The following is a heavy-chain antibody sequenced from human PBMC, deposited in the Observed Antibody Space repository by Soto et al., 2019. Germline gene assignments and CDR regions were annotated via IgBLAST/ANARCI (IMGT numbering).Heavy chain of an antibody. CDR3: AREARTWIQLWYADY. CDR2: IKQDGSEK. Sequence: EVQLVESGGGLVQPGGSLRLSCAASGFTFSSYWMSWVRQAPGKGLEWVANIKQDGSEKYYVDSVKGRFTISRDNAKNSLYLQMNSLRAEDTAVYYCAREARTWIQLWYADYWGQGTLVTVSS. CDR1: GFTFSSYW. J-gene: IGHJ4*02. D-gene: IGHD5-18*01. V-gene: IGHV3-7*01.